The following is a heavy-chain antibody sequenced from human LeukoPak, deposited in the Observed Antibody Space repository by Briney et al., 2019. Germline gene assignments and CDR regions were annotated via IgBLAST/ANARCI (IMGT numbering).Heavy chain of an antibody. Sequence: SGGSLRLSCAASGFTFSSYAMSWVRQAPGKGLEWVSAISGSGATTYYADSVKGRFTISRDNSKNTLYLQMNSLRAEDTAVYYCAKKDFLWDPIDYWGQGTLVTVSS. D-gene: IGHD2/OR15-2a*01. CDR3: AKKDFLWDPIDY. CDR2: ISGSGATT. CDR1: GFTFSSYA. J-gene: IGHJ4*02. V-gene: IGHV3-23*01.